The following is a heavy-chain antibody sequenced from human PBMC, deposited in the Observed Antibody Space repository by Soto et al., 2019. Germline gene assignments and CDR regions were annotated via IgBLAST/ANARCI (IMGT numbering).Heavy chain of an antibody. J-gene: IGHJ4*02. D-gene: IGHD3-16*01. CDR2: INLGGTTT. Sequence: QVRLVQSGAEVKKPGASVELSCQASEYTFTDYFIHWVRQAPGEGLEWMGLINLGGTTTTYAQKLQGRLTIIRDSSTRTAYMELSSLRSEDTAVYYCIGEEWGMQYFDDWGQGTLVSVSS. CDR3: IGEEWGMQYFDD. V-gene: IGHV1-46*03. CDR1: EYTFTDYF.